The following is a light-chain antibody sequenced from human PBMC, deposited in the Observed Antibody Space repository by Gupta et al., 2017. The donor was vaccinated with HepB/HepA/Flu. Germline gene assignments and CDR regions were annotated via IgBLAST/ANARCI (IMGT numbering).Light chain of an antibody. CDR3: QQDDSYPRS. CDR2: AAS. CDR1: QGISSC. Sequence: AIRMTQSPSSFSASTGDRVTITCRASQGISSCLAWYQQKPGKAPKLLIYAASTLQSGVPSRFSGSGSGTDFTLTISCLQSEDFATYYCQQDDSYPRSFGQGTKLEIK. V-gene: IGKV1-8*01. J-gene: IGKJ2*04.